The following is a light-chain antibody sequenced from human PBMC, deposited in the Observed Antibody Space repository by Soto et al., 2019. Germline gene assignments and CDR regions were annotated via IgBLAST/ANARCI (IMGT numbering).Light chain of an antibody. CDR1: GSDVGGYHK. Sequence: QSALPQPPSASGSPGQSVTISCTGTGSDVGGYHKVSWYQQHPHKAPILMISEVSKRPSGVPDRFSGSKSGNTASLTVSGLQAEDEAYYYFSSYAGSNTRVFVTGTKLTVL. J-gene: IGLJ1*01. CDR2: EVS. V-gene: IGLV2-8*01. CDR3: SSYAGSNTRV.